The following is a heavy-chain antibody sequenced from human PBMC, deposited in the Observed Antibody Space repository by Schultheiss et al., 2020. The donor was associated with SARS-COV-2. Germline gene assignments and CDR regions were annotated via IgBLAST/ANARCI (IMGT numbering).Heavy chain of an antibody. J-gene: IGHJ4*02. V-gene: IGHV4-39*07. CDR2: INHSGST. Sequence: SETLSLTCTVSGGSSSRSSYYWSWIRQPPGKGLEWIGEINHSGSTNYNPSLKSRVTISVDTSKNQFSLKLSSVTAADTAVYYCARENFDYWGQGTLVTVSS. CDR1: GGSSSRSSYY. CDR3: ARENFDY.